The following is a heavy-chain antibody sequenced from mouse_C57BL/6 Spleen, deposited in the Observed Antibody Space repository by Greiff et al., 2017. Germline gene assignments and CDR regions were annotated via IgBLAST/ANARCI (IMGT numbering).Heavy chain of an antibody. CDR3: AREGQDYFDY. Sequence: QVQLQQPGAELVRPGSSVQLSCKASGYTFTSYWMDWVKQRPGQGLEWIGNIYPSDSETHYNQKFKDKATLTVDKSSSTAYMQLSSLTSEDSAVYYCAREGQDYFDYWGQGTTLTVSS. CDR2: IYPSDSET. V-gene: IGHV1-61*01. CDR1: GYTFTSYW. D-gene: IGHD3-3*01. J-gene: IGHJ2*01.